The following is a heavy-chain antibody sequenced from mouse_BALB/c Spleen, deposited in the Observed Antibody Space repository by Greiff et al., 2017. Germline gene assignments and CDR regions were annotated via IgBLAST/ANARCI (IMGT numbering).Heavy chain of an antibody. J-gene: IGHJ3*01. CDR2: ILPGSGST. CDR1: GYTFSSYW. Sequence: VQVVESGAELMKPGASVKISCKATGYTFSSYWIEWVKQRPGHGLEWIGEILPGSGSTNYNEKFKGKATFTADTSSNTAYMQLSSLTSEDSAVYYCARDMITTGSWFAYWGQGTLVTVSA. D-gene: IGHD2-4*01. CDR3: ARDMITTGSWFAY. V-gene: IGHV1-9*01.